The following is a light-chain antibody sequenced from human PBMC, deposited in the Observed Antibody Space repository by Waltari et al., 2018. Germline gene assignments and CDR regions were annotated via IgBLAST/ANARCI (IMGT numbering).Light chain of an antibody. CDR2: WAS. V-gene: IGKV4-1*01. CDR1: QSVLYSSNNKNY. J-gene: IGKJ1*01. Sequence: DIVMTQSPDSLTVSLGERATINCKSSQSVLYSSNNKNYLAWYQQKLGQPPKLLIYWASTRESGVPDRFSGSGSGTDFTLTISSLQAEDVAVYYCQQYYSTPMTFGQGTKVEIK. CDR3: QQYYSTPMT.